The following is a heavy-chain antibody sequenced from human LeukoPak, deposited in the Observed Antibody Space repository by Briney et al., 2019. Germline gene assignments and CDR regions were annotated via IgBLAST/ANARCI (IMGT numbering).Heavy chain of an antibody. CDR2: INPNSGGT. CDR1: GYIFTGHY. CDR3: ARVSMSGGSYLYYYYYGMDV. J-gene: IGHJ6*02. D-gene: IGHD1-26*01. V-gene: IGHV1-2*02. Sequence: ASVKVSCKASGYIFTGHYMHWVRQAPGQGLEWMGWINPNSGGTNYAQKFQGRVTMTRDTSISTAYMELSRLRSDDTAVYYCARVSMSGGSYLYYYYYGMDVWGQGTTVTVSS.